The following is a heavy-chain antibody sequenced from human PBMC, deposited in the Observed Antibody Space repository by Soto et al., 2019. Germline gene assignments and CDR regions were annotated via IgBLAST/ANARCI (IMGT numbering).Heavy chain of an antibody. CDR3: ARVGGSGSYSPFYYYGMDV. V-gene: IGHV4-30-2*01. CDR2: IYHSGST. J-gene: IGHJ6*02. Sequence: SETLSLTCAVSGGSISSGGYSWSWIRQPPGKGLEWIGYIYHSGSTYYNPSLKSRVTISVDRSKNQFSLKLSSVTAADTAVYYCARVGGSGSYSPFYYYGMDVWGQGTTVTSP. CDR1: GGSISSGGYS. D-gene: IGHD3-10*01.